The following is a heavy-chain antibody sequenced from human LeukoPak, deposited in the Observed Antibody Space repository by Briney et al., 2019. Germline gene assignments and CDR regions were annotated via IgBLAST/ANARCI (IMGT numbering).Heavy chain of an antibody. CDR3: ARGRGPGSNWFDP. D-gene: IGHD3-10*01. Sequence: ASVKVSRKASGYTFMNYDINWVRQGTGQGLEWMGWMNPNSGNTGYAQKFQGRVSITRNSSISTAYMEVSRLTSDDTAVYYCARGRGPGSNWFDPWGQGTPVTVSS. CDR1: GYTFMNYD. J-gene: IGHJ5*02. V-gene: IGHV1-8*03. CDR2: MNPNSGNT.